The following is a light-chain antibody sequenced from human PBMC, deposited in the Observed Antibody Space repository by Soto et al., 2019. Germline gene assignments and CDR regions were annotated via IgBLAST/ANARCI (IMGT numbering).Light chain of an antibody. V-gene: IGKV1-5*03. J-gene: IGKJ2*01. CDR2: KAS. Sequence: DIPMTQSPSILSASVGDRVTISCRASQTISSWLAWYQQKPGEAPKLLIYKASTLESGVPSRFSGSGSGTEFTLTISGLQPDDFATYYCQQYSSYWYTFGQGTKLDIK. CDR1: QTISSW. CDR3: QQYSSYWYT.